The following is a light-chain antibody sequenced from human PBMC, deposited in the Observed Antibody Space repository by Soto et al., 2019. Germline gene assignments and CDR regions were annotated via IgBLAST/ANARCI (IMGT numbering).Light chain of an antibody. Sequence: DIQMTQSPSSLSASVGDRVTITCRASQGISNYLACYQQKPGQVPTLLIYAASTLQSGVPSRFSGSGSGIDFTLNISSLQPEDVATYYCQKYNSAPRTFGQGTKVEIK. J-gene: IGKJ1*01. CDR2: AAS. V-gene: IGKV1-27*01. CDR3: QKYNSAPRT. CDR1: QGISNY.